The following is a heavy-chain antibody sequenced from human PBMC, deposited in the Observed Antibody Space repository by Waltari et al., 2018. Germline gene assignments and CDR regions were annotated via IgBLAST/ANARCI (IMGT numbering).Heavy chain of an antibody. J-gene: IGHJ4*02. V-gene: IGHV4-28*01. CDR2: IYYSGST. D-gene: IGHD3-22*01. CDR3: ARTSGRYYDSSGYYYGGLDY. CDR1: GYSISSSNW. Sequence: QVQLQESGPGLVKPSDTLSLTCAVSGYSISSSNWWGWIRQPPGKGLEWIGYIYYSGSTYYNPSLKSRVTMSVDTSKNQFSLKRSSVTAVDTAVYYCARTSGRYYDSSGYYYGGLDYWGQGTLVTVSS.